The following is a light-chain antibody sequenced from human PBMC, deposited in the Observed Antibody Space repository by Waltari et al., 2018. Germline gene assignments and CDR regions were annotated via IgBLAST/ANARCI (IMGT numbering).Light chain of an antibody. Sequence: QSVLTQPPSATGSPGQSVTISCPGHNSDVGASNSVPWYQQPPGKVPKLLIYEGTKRPSGVPDRFSGSKSGNTASLTVSGLQADDEADYYCSSYAHNNHFVFGTGTKVTVL. V-gene: IGLV2-8*01. CDR1: NSDVGASNS. J-gene: IGLJ1*01. CDR2: EGT. CDR3: SSYAHNNHFV.